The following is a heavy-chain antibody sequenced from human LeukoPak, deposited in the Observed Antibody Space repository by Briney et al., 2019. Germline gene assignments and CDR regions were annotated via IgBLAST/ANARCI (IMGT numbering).Heavy chain of an antibody. D-gene: IGHD1-26*01. CDR1: GYSFTNYW. J-gene: IGHJ3*02. V-gene: IGHV5-51*01. CDR2: IYPGDSDT. Sequence: GESLKISCKGSGYSFTNYWIAWVRQMPGKGLEWMGIIYPGDSDTRYSPSFQGQVTISADKSINTAYLQWNSLRASDTAMYYCARSLTQGTTTFDIWGQGTMVTVSS. CDR3: ARSLTQGTTTFDI.